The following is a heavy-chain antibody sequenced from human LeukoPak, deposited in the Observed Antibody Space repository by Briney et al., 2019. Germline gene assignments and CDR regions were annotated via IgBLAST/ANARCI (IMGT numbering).Heavy chain of an antibody. CDR3: ARDGGIYYYYMDV. V-gene: IGHV4-61*02. CDR2: IYASGKT. J-gene: IGHJ6*03. CDR1: GASISSGGYY. D-gene: IGHD3-16*01. Sequence: SETLSLTCTVSGASISSGGYYWSWIRQPAGKGLEWIGRIYASGKTNYNPSLKSRVTISVDTSNNQFSLNLSSVTAADTAVYYCARDGGIYYYYMDVWGKGTTVTISS.